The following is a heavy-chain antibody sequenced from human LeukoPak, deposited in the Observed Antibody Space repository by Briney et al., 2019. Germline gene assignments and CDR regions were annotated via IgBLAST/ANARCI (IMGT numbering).Heavy chain of an antibody. Sequence: PGGSLRLSRAASGFTFSSYGMHWVRQAPGKGLEWVAVISYDGSNKYYADSVKGRFTISRDNSKNTLYLQMNSLRAEDTAVYYCAKSDDYVWGSYRHWGQGTLVTVSS. V-gene: IGHV3-30*18. CDR2: ISYDGSNK. CDR1: GFTFSSYG. CDR3: AKSDDYVWGSYRH. J-gene: IGHJ4*02. D-gene: IGHD3-16*02.